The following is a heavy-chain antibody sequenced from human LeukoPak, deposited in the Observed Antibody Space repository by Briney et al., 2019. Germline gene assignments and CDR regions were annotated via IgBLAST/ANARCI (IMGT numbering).Heavy chain of an antibody. CDR2: IKSQGSGGTT. J-gene: IGHJ5*02. Sequence: GGSLRLSCAASGFTFSNAWMTWVRQAPGKGLEWVGRIKSQGSGGTTDYAAPVKDRFIISREDSKNTLYLQMNSLKSEDTAVYYCTSDYGDYDAKFDPWGQGTLVTVSS. V-gene: IGHV3-15*01. CDR1: GFTFSNAW. CDR3: TSDYGDYDAKFDP. D-gene: IGHD4-17*01.